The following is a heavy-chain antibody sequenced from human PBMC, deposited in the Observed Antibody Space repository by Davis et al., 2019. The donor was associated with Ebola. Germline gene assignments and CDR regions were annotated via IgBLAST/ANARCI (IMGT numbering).Heavy chain of an antibody. Sequence: AASVKVSCKASGYTFPSYYMHWVRQAPGQGLEWMGIINPSGGSTSYPQKFQGRVTMTRDTSTSTVYMELSSLRSEDTAVYYCARELYDYVWGSHRKTFDYWGQGTLVTVSS. CDR2: INPSGGST. D-gene: IGHD3-16*02. CDR1: GYTFPSYY. J-gene: IGHJ4*02. CDR3: ARELYDYVWGSHRKTFDY. V-gene: IGHV1-46*01.